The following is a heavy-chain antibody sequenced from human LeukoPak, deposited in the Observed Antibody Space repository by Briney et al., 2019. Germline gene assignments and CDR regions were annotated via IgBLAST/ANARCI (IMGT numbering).Heavy chain of an antibody. Sequence: SGGSLRLSCAASGFTFSTYWMTWVRQAPGKGQEWVANIKQEGSTKYYVDSLRGRFSISRDNVKNSLFLQMNSLSADDTAVYYCARCPYDSTGYYSVPSHLDYWGQGTLVTVSS. CDR2: IKQEGSTK. J-gene: IGHJ4*02. D-gene: IGHD3-22*01. CDR1: GFTFSTYW. CDR3: ARCPYDSTGYYSVPSHLDY. V-gene: IGHV3-7*01.